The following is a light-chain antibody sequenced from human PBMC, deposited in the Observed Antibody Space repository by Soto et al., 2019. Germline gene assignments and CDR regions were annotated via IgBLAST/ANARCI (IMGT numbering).Light chain of an antibody. CDR2: EVN. V-gene: IGLV2-8*01. J-gene: IGLJ2*01. Sequence: QSALTQPPSASGSPGQSVTISCTGSSSDVGGYNYVSWYQQHPGEAPKLLIFEVNKRPSGVPDRFSGSKSGNTASLTVSGLQTEDEADYFCSSYAGSNTVVFGGGTKLTVL. CDR3: SSYAGSNTVV. CDR1: SSDVGGYNY.